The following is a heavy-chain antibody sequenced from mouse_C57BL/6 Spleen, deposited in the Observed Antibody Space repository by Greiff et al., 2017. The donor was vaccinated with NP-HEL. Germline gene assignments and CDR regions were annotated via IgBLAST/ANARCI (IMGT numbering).Heavy chain of an antibody. J-gene: IGHJ2*01. CDR1: GYAFSSSW. Sequence: QVQLKESGPELVKPGASVKISCKASGYAFSSSWMNWVKQRPGKGLEWIGRIYPGDGDTNYNGKFKGKATLTADKSSSTAYMQLSSLTSDDSAVYFCARPDGYYFDDWGQGTTLTVSS. D-gene: IGHD2-3*01. CDR3: ARPDGYYFDD. V-gene: IGHV1-82*01. CDR2: IYPGDGDT.